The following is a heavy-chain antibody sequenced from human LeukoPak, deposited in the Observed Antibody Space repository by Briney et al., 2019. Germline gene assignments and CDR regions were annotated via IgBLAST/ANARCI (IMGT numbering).Heavy chain of an antibody. D-gene: IGHD3-3*01. CDR3: ARARNDFWRSGAFDI. CDR1: GFTFSDYA. J-gene: IGHJ3*02. V-gene: IGHV3-48*01. CDR2: ISMSGSAI. Sequence: GGSLRLSCIASGFTFSDYAMNWVRQAPGKGLEWIAYISMSGSAIHYADSVKGRFTVSRDNSKNPLYLQMNSLRAEDTAVYYCARARNDFWRSGAFDIWGQGTMVTVSS.